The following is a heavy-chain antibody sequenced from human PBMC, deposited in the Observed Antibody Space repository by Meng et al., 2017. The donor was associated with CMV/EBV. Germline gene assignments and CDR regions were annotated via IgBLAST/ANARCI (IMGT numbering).Heavy chain of an antibody. CDR2: ISGSGGST. CDR3: ARAEGEYQLQPYYYGMDV. V-gene: IGHV3-23*01. J-gene: IGHJ6*02. Sequence: GESLKISCAASGFTFSSYAMSWVRQAPGKGLEWVSAISGSGGSTYYADSVKGRFTISRDNSKNTLYLQMNSLRAEDTAVYYCARAEGEYQLQPYYYGMDVWGQGTTVTVSS. CDR1: GFTFSSYA. D-gene: IGHD2-2*01.